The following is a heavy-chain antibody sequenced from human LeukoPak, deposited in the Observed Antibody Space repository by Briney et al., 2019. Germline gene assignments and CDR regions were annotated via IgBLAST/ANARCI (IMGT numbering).Heavy chain of an antibody. CDR3: ARVVAAAGPTYYYYYGMDV. J-gene: IGHJ6*02. D-gene: IGHD6-13*01. CDR1: GGSISSYY. CDR2: IYYSGST. Sequence: PSETLSLTCTVSGGSISSYYWSWIRQPPGKGLEWIGYIYYSGSTNYNPSLKSRVTISVDTSKNQFSLKLSSVTAADTAVYYCARVVAAAGPTYYYYYGMDVWGQGTTVTVSS. V-gene: IGHV4-59*08.